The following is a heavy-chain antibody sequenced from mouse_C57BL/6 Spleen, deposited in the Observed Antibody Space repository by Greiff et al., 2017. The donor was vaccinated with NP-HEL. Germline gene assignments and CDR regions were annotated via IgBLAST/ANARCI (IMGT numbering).Heavy chain of an antibody. D-gene: IGHD1-1*01. V-gene: IGHV14-1*01. J-gene: IGHJ4*01. CDR3: TACNYGSRTDYAMDY. Sequence: EVKLQESGAELVRPGASVKLSCTASGFNIKDYYMPWVKQRPEQGLEWIGRIDPEDGDTEYASKFPGKATMPADTSSNTAYLQLSSLTSEDTAVYYCTACNYGSRTDYAMDYWGQGTSVTVSS. CDR2: IDPEDGDT. CDR1: GFNIKDYY.